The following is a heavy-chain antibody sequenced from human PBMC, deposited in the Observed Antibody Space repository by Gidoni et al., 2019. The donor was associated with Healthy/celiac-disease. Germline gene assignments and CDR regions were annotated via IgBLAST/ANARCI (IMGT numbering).Heavy chain of an antibody. Sequence: EVQLVESGGGLVQPGGSLRLSGAPSGFTFSSYSMNWVRKAPGKGLEWVSYISSSSSTIYYADSVKGRFTISRDNAKNSLYLQMNSLRDEDTAVYYCAREWELLEAFDIWGQGTMVTVSS. CDR3: AREWELLEAFDI. CDR1: GFTFSSYS. D-gene: IGHD1-26*01. CDR2: ISSSSSTI. J-gene: IGHJ3*02. V-gene: IGHV3-48*02.